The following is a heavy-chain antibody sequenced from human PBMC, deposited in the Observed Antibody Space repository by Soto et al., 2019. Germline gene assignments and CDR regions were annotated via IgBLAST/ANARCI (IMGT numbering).Heavy chain of an antibody. J-gene: IGHJ4*02. Sequence: GGSLRLSCAASGFTFDDYTMHWVRQAPGKGLEWVSVISWDGGNTYYADSVKGRFTISRDNSKNTLYLQMNSLRAEDTAVYYCARDYYDSSGYLDYWGQGTLVTVSS. CDR1: GFTFDDYT. CDR3: ARDYYDSSGYLDY. V-gene: IGHV3-43*01. CDR2: ISWDGGNT. D-gene: IGHD3-22*01.